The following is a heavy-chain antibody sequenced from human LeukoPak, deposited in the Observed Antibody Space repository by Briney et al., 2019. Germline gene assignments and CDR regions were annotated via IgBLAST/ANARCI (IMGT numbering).Heavy chain of an antibody. V-gene: IGHV4-34*01. Sequence: SETLSLTCAVYGGSFSGSYWSWIRQPPGKGLEWIGSIYYSGNTYYNPSLKSRVTISVDTSKNQFSLKLSSVTAADTAVYYCARLFSSSWYRGAFDLWGQGTMVTVSS. D-gene: IGHD6-13*01. CDR1: GGSFSGSY. CDR3: ARLFSSSWYRGAFDL. CDR2: IYYSGNT. J-gene: IGHJ3*01.